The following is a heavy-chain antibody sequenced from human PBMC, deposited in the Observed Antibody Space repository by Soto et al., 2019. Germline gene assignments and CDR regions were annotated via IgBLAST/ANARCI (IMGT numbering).Heavy chain of an antibody. CDR1: GGSISSRGYY. V-gene: IGHV4-39*01. D-gene: IGHD3-10*01. Sequence: SETLSLTCTVSGGSISSRGYYWGWIRQPPGKGLEWIGTIYYSGSTYYNPSLKSRVTISVDTSKNQFSPKLSSVTAADTAVYYCVRGSGKYYYGMDVWGQGTTVTVSS. CDR3: VRGSGKYYYGMDV. J-gene: IGHJ6*02. CDR2: IYYSGST.